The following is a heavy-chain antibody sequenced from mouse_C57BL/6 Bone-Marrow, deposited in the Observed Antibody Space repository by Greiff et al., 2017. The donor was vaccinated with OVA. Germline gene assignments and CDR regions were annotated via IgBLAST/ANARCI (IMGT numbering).Heavy chain of an antibody. CDR2: IDPSDSYT. J-gene: IGHJ2*01. D-gene: IGHD1-1*01. Sequence: QVQLQQPGAELMMPGASVKLSCKASGYTFTSYWMHWVKQRPGQGLEWIGEIDPSDSYTNYNQKFKGKSTLTVDKSSSTAYMQLSSLTSEDSAVYYCASDYGSPLDYWGQGTTLTVSS. CDR3: ASDYGSPLDY. CDR1: GYTFTSYW. V-gene: IGHV1-69*01.